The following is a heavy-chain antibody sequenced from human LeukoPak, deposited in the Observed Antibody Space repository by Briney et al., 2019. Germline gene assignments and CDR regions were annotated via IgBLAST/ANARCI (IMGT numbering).Heavy chain of an antibody. V-gene: IGHV3-21*01. Sequence: PGGSLRLSCAASGFTFSSYEMNWVRQAPGKGLEWVSSISSRSNYIYYADSVKGRFTISRDNAKNSLYLQMNSLRVEDTAVYYCAGSYYGDNSNFDYWGQGTLVTVSS. J-gene: IGHJ4*02. CDR3: AGSYYGDNSNFDY. D-gene: IGHD4-23*01. CDR2: ISSRSNYI. CDR1: GFTFSSYE.